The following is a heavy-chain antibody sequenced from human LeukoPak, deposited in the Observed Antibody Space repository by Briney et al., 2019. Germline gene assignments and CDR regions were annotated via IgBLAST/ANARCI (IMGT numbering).Heavy chain of an antibody. Sequence: GASVKVSCKASGYTFTSYGISWVRQAPGQGLEWMGWISAYNGNTNYAQKLQGRVTMTTDTSTSTAYMELSSLRAEDTAVYYCARDTIQPGLIGDWGQGTLVTVSS. CDR3: ARDTIQPGLIGD. D-gene: IGHD2-2*01. CDR2: ISAYNGNT. CDR1: GYTFTSYG. J-gene: IGHJ4*02. V-gene: IGHV1-18*01.